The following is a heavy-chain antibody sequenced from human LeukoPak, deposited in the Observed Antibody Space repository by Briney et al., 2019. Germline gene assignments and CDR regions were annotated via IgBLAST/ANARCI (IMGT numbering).Heavy chain of an antibody. Sequence: PGGSLRLSCSASGFSFSTFGMHWVRQSPGKGLEWVTFIGYGGDNKYYADSVKGRFTISRDNSKNTLYLQMNSLRAEDTAVYYCAKDKRHGDYPHAFDIWGQGTMVTVSS. CDR1: GFSFSTFG. CDR2: IGYGGDNK. CDR3: AKDKRHGDYPHAFDI. V-gene: IGHV3-30*02. D-gene: IGHD4-17*01. J-gene: IGHJ3*02.